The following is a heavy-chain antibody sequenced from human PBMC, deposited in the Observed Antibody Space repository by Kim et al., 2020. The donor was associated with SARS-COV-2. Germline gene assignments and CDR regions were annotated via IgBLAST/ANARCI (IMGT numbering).Heavy chain of an antibody. V-gene: IGHV3-30*01. CDR3: ARGGGGKGLDY. Sequence: FYSTPLKCLFTISRDNSKNTLYLQMNSLRAEDTAVYYCARGGGGKGLDYWGQGTLVTVSS. D-gene: IGHD1-1*01. J-gene: IGHJ4*02.